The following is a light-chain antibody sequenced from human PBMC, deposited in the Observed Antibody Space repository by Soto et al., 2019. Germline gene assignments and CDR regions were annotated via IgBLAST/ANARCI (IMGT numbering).Light chain of an antibody. CDR3: TSYRSTSTRYV. J-gene: IGLJ1*01. V-gene: IGLV1-40*01. CDR2: DNT. Sequence: QSVLTQPPSVSGAPGQTITISCSGTSSNIGAGYAVHWYQHLPGTAPKLLIFDNTDRPSGVPDRFSGSRSGASASLAIAGLQADDEGDYYCTSYRSTSTRYVFGTGTKLTVL. CDR1: SSNIGAGYA.